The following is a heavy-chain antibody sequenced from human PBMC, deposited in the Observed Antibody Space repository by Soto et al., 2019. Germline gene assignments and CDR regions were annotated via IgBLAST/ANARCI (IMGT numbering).Heavy chain of an antibody. V-gene: IGHV1-8*01. J-gene: IGHJ6*02. D-gene: IGHD3-3*01. CDR1: GYTFTSYD. Sequence: QVQLVQSGAEVKKPGASVKVSCKASGYTFTSYDINWVRQATGQGLEWMGWMNPNSGNTGYAQKFQGRVTMTRNTSISTAYMELSSLRSEDTAVYYCARFPAYYDFWSGRGYYYYGMDVWGQGTTVTVSS. CDR3: ARFPAYYDFWSGRGYYYYGMDV. CDR2: MNPNSGNT.